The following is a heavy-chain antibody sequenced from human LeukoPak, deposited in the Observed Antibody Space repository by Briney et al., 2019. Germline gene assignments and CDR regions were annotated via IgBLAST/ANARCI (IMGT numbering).Heavy chain of an antibody. CDR3: ARDPSMVRGENTPYFDY. CDR1: GGTFSSYA. Sequence: VASVKVSCKASGGTFSSYAISWVRQAPGQGLEWMGGIIPIFGTADYAQKFQGRVTITADESTTTAYMELSSLTSEDTAVYCCARDPSMVRGENTPYFDYWGQGTLVTVSS. D-gene: IGHD3-10*01. J-gene: IGHJ4*02. CDR2: IIPIFGTA. V-gene: IGHV1-69*01.